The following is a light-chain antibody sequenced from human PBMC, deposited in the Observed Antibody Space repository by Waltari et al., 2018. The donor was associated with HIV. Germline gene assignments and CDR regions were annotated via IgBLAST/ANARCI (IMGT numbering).Light chain of an antibody. CDR2: DVS. CDR3: CSYAGSNTYL. CDR1: SSDVGSYNF. Sequence: QSALTQPASVSGFPGQSLTISCTGSSSDVGSYNFVSWYQQHPGKAPKLLIYDVSKRPSGVSNRFSGSKSGNTASLTNSGLQAEDEADYYCCSYAGSNTYLFGTGTEVTVL. J-gene: IGLJ1*01. V-gene: IGLV2-23*02.